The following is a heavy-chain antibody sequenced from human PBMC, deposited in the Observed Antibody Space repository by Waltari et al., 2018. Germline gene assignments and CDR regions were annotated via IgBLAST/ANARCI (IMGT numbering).Heavy chain of an antibody. Sequence: QLVQSGAEVKKPGASVKVSCKGSGYIFSNYGVTWVRQAPGQGLEWMGWSSGYNGDAKYEEKFEGRVTMTRDTSTSTAYMEIRGLRSDDTAVYFCARDDVDSSAFGGFWGQGTQVTVSS. J-gene: IGHJ4*02. CDR1: GYIFSNYG. CDR3: ARDDVDSSAFGGF. D-gene: IGHD3-16*01. V-gene: IGHV1-18*01. CDR2: SSGYNGDA.